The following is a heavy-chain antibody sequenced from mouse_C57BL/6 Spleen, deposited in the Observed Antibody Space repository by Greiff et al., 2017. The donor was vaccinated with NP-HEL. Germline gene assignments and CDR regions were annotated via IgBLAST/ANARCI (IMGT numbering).Heavy chain of an antibody. CDR2: ISYSGST. V-gene: IGHV3-8*01. J-gene: IGHJ1*03. D-gene: IGHD2-4*01. CDR3: ARYSYDYVGKWYFDV. CDR1: GYSITSDY. Sequence: EVQRVESGPGLAKPSQSLSLTCSVTGYSITSDYWNWIRKFPGNKLEYMGYISYSGSTYYNTSLKSRISITRATSKNQYYLQLKSVTTENTATYDCARYSYDYVGKWYFDVWGTGTTVTVSS.